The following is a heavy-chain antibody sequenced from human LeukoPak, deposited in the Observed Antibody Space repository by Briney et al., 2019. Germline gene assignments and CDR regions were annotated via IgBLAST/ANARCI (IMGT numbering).Heavy chain of an antibody. CDR1: GFTFSDYY. CDR2: INSDGSGT. J-gene: IGHJ5*01. Sequence: GGSLRLSCAASGFTFSDYYMSWIRQAPGKGLVWVSRINSDGSGTIYADSVRGRFTISRDNAKNTLYLQVNSLRAEDTAVYYCARTEGTVAYDSWGQGTLVTVSS. D-gene: IGHD4-23*01. CDR3: ARTEGTVAYDS. V-gene: IGHV3-74*01.